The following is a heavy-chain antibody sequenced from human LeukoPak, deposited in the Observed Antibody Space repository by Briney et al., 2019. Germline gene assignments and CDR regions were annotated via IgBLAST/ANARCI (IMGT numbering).Heavy chain of an antibody. D-gene: IGHD3-22*01. J-gene: IGHJ4*02. CDR3: ARVLYDTRTFDY. CDR2: IYSTGDA. CDR1: GYSISSGYY. V-gene: IGHV4-38-2*01. Sequence: SETLSLTCDVSGYSISSGYYWAWIRQTPGKGLQYIGMIYSTGDAYYGPSLKSRVTMSVDTSKNQFSLQLTSVTGADTAIYYCARVLYDTRTFDYWGQGTLVTVSS.